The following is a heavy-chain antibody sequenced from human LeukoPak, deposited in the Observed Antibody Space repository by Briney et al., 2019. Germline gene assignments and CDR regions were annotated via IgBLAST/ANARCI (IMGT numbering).Heavy chain of an antibody. CDR3: AADYTSRSYRFDH. CDR2: IYHSGST. D-gene: IGHD3-10*01. Sequence: SQTLSLTCAVSAASISSGDYSWSWIRQPPGKGLEWIGYIYHSGSTTYNPSLKSRLTISLDRSKNQISLKLNSVTAADTAVYYCAADYTSRSYRFDHLGQGTLVTVSS. J-gene: IGHJ4*02. CDR1: AASISSGDYS. V-gene: IGHV4-30-2*01.